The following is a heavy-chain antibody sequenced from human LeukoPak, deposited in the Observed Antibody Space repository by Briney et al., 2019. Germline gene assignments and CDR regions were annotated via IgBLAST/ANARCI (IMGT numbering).Heavy chain of an antibody. V-gene: IGHV3-30*18. CDR3: AKDWSGASGYYFDY. D-gene: IGHD1-26*01. J-gene: IGHJ4*02. CDR1: GFTFSSYG. Sequence: GGSLRLSCAASGFTFSSYGMHWVRQAPGKGLEWVAVISYDGSNKCYADSVKGRFTISRDNSKNTLYLQMNSLRAEDTAVYYCAKDWSGASGYYFDYWGQGTLVTVSS. CDR2: ISYDGSNK.